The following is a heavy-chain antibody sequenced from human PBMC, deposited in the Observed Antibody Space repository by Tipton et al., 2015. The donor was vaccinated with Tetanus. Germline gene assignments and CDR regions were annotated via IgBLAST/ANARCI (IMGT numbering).Heavy chain of an antibody. CDR2: IYYGGST. J-gene: IGHJ6*02. CDR3: ARDLGIAAAGSSYYGMDV. Sequence: TLSLTCTVSGGSISSYYWSWIRQPPGKGLEWIGYIYYGGSTNYNPSLKSRVTISVDTSKNQFSLKLSSVTAADTAVYYCARDLGIAAAGSSYYGMDVWGQGTTVTVSS. D-gene: IGHD6-13*01. CDR1: GGSISSYY. V-gene: IGHV4-59*01.